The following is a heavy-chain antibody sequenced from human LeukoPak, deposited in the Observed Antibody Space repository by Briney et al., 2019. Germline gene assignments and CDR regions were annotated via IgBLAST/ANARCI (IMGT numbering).Heavy chain of an antibody. Sequence: GGSLRLACPPSGFSVSMNSMHCVRQAAGKGLVWVSRINSDGSITNYADSVKGRFTISRDNAKNTLYLQMSSLRAEDTAVYYCAKIDAYWGQGTLVTVSS. CDR1: GFSVSMNS. CDR2: INSDGSIT. J-gene: IGHJ4*02. V-gene: IGHV3-74*01. CDR3: AKIDAY.